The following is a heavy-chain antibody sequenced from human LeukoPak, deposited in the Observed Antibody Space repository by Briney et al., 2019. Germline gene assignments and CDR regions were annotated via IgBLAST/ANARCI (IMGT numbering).Heavy chain of an antibody. CDR3: AREERLRWTAY. D-gene: IGHD4-23*01. V-gene: IGHV3-48*04. J-gene: IGHJ4*02. CDR2: LSSSSTTI. CDR1: GFTFSSYS. Sequence: GGSLRLSCAASGFTFSSYSMNWVRQAPGKGLEWVSYLSSSSTTIYYADSVKGRFTISRDNAKNSLYLQMNSLRAEDTAVYYCAREERLRWTAYWGQGTLVTVSS.